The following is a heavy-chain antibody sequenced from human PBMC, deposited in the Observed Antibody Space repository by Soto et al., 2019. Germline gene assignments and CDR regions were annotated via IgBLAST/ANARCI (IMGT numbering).Heavy chain of an antibody. D-gene: IGHD3-22*01. CDR2: IYYSGST. CDR1: GGSISSGGYY. Sequence: SETLSLTCTVSGGSISSGGYYWSWIRQHPGKGLEWIGYIYYSGSTYYNPSLKSRVTISVDTSKNQFSLKLSSVTAADTAVYYCARDRHYYDSSGYYGRYIFDYWGQGTLVTVSS. J-gene: IGHJ4*02. CDR3: ARDRHYYDSSGYYGRYIFDY. V-gene: IGHV4-31*03.